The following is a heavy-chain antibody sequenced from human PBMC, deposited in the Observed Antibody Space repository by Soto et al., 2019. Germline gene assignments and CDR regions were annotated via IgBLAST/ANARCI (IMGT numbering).Heavy chain of an antibody. J-gene: IGHJ4*02. Sequence: QVQLQESGPGLVKASQTLSLICSVSGESINSGGYYWSWIRHHPGKGLEWIGYIYDSESAYYNPSLKSRVTISMDTSKNHFAMNLSSVTAADTAVYYCARASSSSSAADYWGQGTLVTVSS. V-gene: IGHV4-31*03. D-gene: IGHD6-6*01. CDR3: ARASSSSSAADY. CDR1: GESINSGGYY. CDR2: IYDSESA.